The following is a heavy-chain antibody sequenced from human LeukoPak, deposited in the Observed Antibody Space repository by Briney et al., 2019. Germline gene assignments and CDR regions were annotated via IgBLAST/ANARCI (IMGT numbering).Heavy chain of an antibody. D-gene: IGHD6-13*01. J-gene: IGHJ4*02. CDR2: FDPEDGET. V-gene: IGHV1-24*01. CDR3: AREHSSSWDQFDY. Sequence: ASVKVSCKASGYTFTDNYMHWVRQAPGQGLEWMGGFDPEDGETIYAQKFQGRVTMTEDTSTDTAYMELSSLRSEDTAVYYCAREHSSSWDQFDYWGQGTLVTVSS. CDR1: GYTFTDNY.